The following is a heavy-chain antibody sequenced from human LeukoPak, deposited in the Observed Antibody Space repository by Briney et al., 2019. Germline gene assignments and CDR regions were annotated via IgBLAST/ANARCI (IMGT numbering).Heavy chain of an antibody. Sequence: PGASVKVSCKASGYTFTSYDINWVRLATGQGLEWVGWMNPNSGNTGYAQKFQGRVTMTRNTSISTAYMELSSLRSEDTAVYYCARLRSDDLGAFDIWGQGTMVTVSS. CDR2: MNPNSGNT. D-gene: IGHD2-21*02. J-gene: IGHJ3*02. V-gene: IGHV1-8*02. CDR3: ARLRSDDLGAFDI. CDR1: GYTFTSYD.